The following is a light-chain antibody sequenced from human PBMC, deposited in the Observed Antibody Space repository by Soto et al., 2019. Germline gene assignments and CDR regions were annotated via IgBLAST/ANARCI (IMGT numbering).Light chain of an antibody. Sequence: QSALTQPPSASGSPGQSVTISCTGTKNDIGIYDFVSWYQHHPGKAPKLIIYEVGQRPSGVPDRFSGSKSGNTASLTVSGLQAKNEPDYFCKSYAGSNTYVFGSGTK. CDR2: EVG. J-gene: IGLJ1*01. V-gene: IGLV2-8*01. CDR3: KSYAGSNTYV. CDR1: KNDIGIYDF.